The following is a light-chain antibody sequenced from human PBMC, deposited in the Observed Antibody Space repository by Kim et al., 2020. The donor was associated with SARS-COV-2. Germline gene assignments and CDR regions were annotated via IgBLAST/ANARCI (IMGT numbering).Light chain of an antibody. J-gene: IGKJ2*01. CDR2: GAS. CDR1: QSVSSSY. CDR3: QQYGSSLYT. Sequence: EIVLTQSPGTLSLSPGERATLSCRASQSVSSSYLAWYQQKPVQAPRLLIYGASSRATGIPDRFSGSGSGTDFTLTISRLEPEDFAVYYCQQYGSSLYTFGQGTKLEI. V-gene: IGKV3-20*01.